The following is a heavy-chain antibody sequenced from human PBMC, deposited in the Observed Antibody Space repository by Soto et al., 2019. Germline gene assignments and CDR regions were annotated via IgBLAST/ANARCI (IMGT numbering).Heavy chain of an antibody. J-gene: IGHJ6*02. CDR3: ARAGHTGYSSSWYGMDG. V-gene: IGHV1-18*01. Sequence: QVRLVQSGAEVKKPGASVKVSCKASGYTFTSYGISWVRQAPGQGLEWMGWNSAYNGNTNYAQKLQGRVTMTTDTSTSTPYKELRSLRSDDTVVYYCARAGHTGYSSSWYGMDGWGQGTTVTVS. CDR2: NSAYNGNT. D-gene: IGHD6-13*01. CDR1: GYTFTSYG.